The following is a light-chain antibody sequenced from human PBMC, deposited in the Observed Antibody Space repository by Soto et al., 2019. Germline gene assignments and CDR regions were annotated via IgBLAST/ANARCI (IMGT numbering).Light chain of an antibody. V-gene: IGKV3-11*01. Sequence: EIVLTQSPATLSSSPGERATLSCRASQSVRRYLAWYQQKPGQAPRLLIYEASSRATGIPARFSGSGSGTDFTLTISSLEPEDFAVYYCQQRSNWPPITFGQGTRLEIK. J-gene: IGKJ5*01. CDR3: QQRSNWPPIT. CDR2: EAS. CDR1: QSVRRY.